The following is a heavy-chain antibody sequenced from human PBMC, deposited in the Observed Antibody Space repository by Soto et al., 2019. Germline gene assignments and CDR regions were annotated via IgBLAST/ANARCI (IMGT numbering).Heavy chain of an antibody. J-gene: IGHJ6*02. D-gene: IGHD6-19*01. V-gene: IGHV3-48*03. CDR2: ISSGGSII. CDR3: ARGSSGWFVMDV. CDR1: GFNFNSYE. Sequence: HPGCSLRLSCAAAGFNFNSYEMNWVRQAPGKGLEWLSSISSGGSIIYSADSVKGRFTISRENAKNSLYLQMNSLRAEDTAVYFCARGSSGWFVMDVWGQGTTVTASS.